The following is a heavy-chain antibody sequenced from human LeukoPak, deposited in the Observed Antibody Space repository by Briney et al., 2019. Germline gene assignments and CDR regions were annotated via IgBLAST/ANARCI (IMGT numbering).Heavy chain of an antibody. J-gene: IGHJ4*02. V-gene: IGHV3-74*01. Sequence: GGSLRLSCAASGFTFSSYWMHWVRQAPGKGLVWVSRINSDGSSTAYADSLKGRFTISRGNAKNTLYLQMNSLRAEDTAVYYCVREPQAEYYFDYWGQGTLVTVSS. CDR1: GFTFSSYW. D-gene: IGHD1-14*01. CDR3: VREPQAEYYFDY. CDR2: INSDGSST.